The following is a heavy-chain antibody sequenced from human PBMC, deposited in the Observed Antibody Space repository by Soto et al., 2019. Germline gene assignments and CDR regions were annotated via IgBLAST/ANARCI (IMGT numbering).Heavy chain of an antibody. J-gene: IGHJ5*02. D-gene: IGHD2-2*01. CDR2: IIPILGIA. Sequence: ASVKVSCKASGGTFSSYTISWVRQAPGQGLEWMGRIIPILGIANYAQKFQGRVTITADKSTSTAYMELSSLRSEDTAVYYCAREEVVPATDILGLFDPWGQGTLVTVSS. CDR3: AREEVVPATDILGLFDP. CDR1: GGTFSSYT. V-gene: IGHV1-69*04.